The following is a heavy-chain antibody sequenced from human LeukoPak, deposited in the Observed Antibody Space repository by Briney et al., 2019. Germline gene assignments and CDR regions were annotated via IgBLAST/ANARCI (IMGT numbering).Heavy chain of an antibody. J-gene: IGHJ4*02. V-gene: IGHV4-34*01. CDR2: INHSGST. CDR3: AKVAAGGLFDS. Sequence: PSETLSLTCAVYGGSFSGYYWSWIRQPPGKGLEWIGEINHSGSTNYNPSLKSRVTISVDTSKDQFSLKLSSVTAADTAVYYCAKVAAGGLFDSWGQGTLVTSPQ. D-gene: IGHD4-23*01. CDR1: GGSFSGYY.